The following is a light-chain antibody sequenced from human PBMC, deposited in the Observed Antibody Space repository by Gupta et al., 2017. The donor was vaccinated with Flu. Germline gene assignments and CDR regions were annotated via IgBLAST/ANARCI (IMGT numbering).Light chain of an antibody. CDR3: QQYNRWPPYT. CDR1: RDIDSD. CDR2: GAS. Sequence: EVVMTQSPDTLSVSPGERATLSCRASRDIDSDLAWYQQKPGQAPRLLIHGASTRATGIPARFSGSGYGTEYTLTISSVQSEDFAIYYCQQYNRWPPYTFGPGTTVEIK. J-gene: IGKJ3*01. V-gene: IGKV3-15*01.